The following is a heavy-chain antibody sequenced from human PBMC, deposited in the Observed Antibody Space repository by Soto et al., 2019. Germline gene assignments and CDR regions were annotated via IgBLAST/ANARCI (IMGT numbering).Heavy chain of an antibody. J-gene: IGHJ5*02. CDR2: IYHSGTT. CDR1: GGSISSGGYY. V-gene: IGHV4-31*03. CDR3: ARVRGTQLLGWFDP. D-gene: IGHD2-2*01. Sequence: QVQLQESGPGLVKPSQTLSLTCTVSGGSISSGGYYWSWIRQHPGKGLEWIGYIYHSGTTYYNPSPTRRFAPSVDSSRTQFALKLTAGPSADTAGYYGARVRGTQLLGWFDPWGRGTPVTVSS.